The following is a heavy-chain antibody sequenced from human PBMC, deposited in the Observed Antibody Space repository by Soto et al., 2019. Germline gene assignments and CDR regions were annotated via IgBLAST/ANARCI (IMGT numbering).Heavy chain of an antibody. CDR3: ATRHMYYYDTSGYLGWFDF. Sequence: QLQLRESGPGLVKPSETLSLTCTVSGGSISSSSFYWGWIRQPPGKGLEWIGSIYYSGRTYYNPSLKSRVTISVDTSKNQFSLKLGSVTAADTAFYYCATRHMYYYDTSGYLGWFDFWGQGTLVPVSS. J-gene: IGHJ4*02. CDR1: GGSISSSSFY. D-gene: IGHD3-22*01. V-gene: IGHV4-39*01. CDR2: IYYSGRT.